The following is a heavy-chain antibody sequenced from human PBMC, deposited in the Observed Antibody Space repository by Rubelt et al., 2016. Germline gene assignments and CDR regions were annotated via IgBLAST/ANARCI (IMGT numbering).Heavy chain of an antibody. CDR2: ISGSGGST. CDR1: GFTFSSYA. Sequence: EVQLLESGGGLVQPGGSLRLSCAASGFTFSSYAMSWVRQAPGKGLEWVSAISGSGGSTYYADSVKGRFTISRGNSKNALYLQMNSLRAEDTAVYYGAKGTGPRRGGTDYWGQGTLVTVSS. CDR3: AKGTGPRRGGTDY. D-gene: IGHD2-15*01. J-gene: IGHJ4*02. V-gene: IGHV3-23*01.